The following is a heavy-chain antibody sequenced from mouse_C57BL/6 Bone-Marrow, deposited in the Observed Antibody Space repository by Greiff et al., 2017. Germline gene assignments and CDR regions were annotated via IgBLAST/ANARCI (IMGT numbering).Heavy chain of an antibody. CDR3: ARGDGSSYWYFDV. D-gene: IGHD1-1*01. Sequence: VQLQESGPELVKPGASVKLSCTASGYTFTSYDINWVKQRPGQGLEWIGWIYPRDGSTKYNEKFKGKATLTVDTSSSTAYMELHSLTSADSAVYFCARGDGSSYWYFDVWGTGTTVTVSS. CDR1: GYTFTSYD. CDR2: IYPRDGST. J-gene: IGHJ1*03. V-gene: IGHV1-85*01.